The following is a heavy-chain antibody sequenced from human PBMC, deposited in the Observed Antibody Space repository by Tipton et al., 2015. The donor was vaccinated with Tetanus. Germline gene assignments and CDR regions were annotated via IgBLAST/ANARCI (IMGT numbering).Heavy chain of an antibody. D-gene: IGHD1-26*01. J-gene: IGHJ4*02. CDR2: ISSTSSYI. V-gene: IGHV3-21*01. CDR3: ATGRTLDY. Sequence: LTCAASEFTFSRFGMHWVRQAPGKGLEWLSSISSTSSYIYYSDSVKGRFTVSRDNAKNSLSLQMKSLGDEDTAMYYCATGRTLDYWGQGTRVTVST. CDR1: EFTFSRFG.